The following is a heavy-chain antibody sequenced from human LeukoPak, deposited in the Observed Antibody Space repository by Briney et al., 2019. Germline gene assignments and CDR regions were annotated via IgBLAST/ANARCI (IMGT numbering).Heavy chain of an antibody. D-gene: IGHD1/OR15-1a*01. CDR1: GFTFTAYY. CDR2: INPNSGGT. CDR3: ARGPHWDTHFDY. V-gene: IGHV1-2*02. J-gene: IGHJ4*02. Sequence: GASVKVSCKASGFTFTAYYMHWVRQAPGQGLEWMGWINPNSGGTNYAQKFQGRVTMTRDTSISTAYMELSRLRSDDTSVYYCARGPHWDTHFDYWGQGTLVTVSS.